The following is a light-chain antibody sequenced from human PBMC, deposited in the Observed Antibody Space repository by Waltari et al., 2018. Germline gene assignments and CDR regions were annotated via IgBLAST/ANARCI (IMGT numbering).Light chain of an antibody. V-gene: IGKV3-15*01. CDR3: QHYSHWPT. CDR2: TSS. J-gene: IGKJ4*01. Sequence: EIIMTQSPATLPVSPGDKATLSCRASQNVGRNLAWYQHKPGQPPRLLFYTSSSRASGVPARFSGSGSGTEFTLTISSLQSEDFAVYYCQHYSHWPTFGGGTKVEVK. CDR1: QNVGRN.